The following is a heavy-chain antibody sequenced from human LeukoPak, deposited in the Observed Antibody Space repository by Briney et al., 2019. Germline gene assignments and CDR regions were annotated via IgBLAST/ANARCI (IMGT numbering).Heavy chain of an antibody. Sequence: AGGSLRLSCAASEFSVGSNYMTWVRQAPGKGLEWVSLIYSGGSTYYADSVKGRFTISRDNSNSTLYLQMVSLRAEDTAVYYCAKSNRVGTSYLDYWGQGILVSVSS. CDR1: EFSVGSNY. J-gene: IGHJ4*02. V-gene: IGHV3-66*01. D-gene: IGHD1-26*01. CDR3: AKSNRVGTSYLDY. CDR2: IYSGGST.